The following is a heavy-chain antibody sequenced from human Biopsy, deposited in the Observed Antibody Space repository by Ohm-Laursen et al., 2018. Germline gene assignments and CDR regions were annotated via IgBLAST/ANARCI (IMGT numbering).Heavy chain of an antibody. J-gene: IGHJ5*02. CDR3: ARTPRDSFWSGSYKRGLWFDP. D-gene: IGHD3-3*01. CDR2: VYNGGIT. Sequence: ETLSLTCSVSGGSIISYYWTWIRQPPGKGLEWIGHVYNGGITNYNPSLKSRVTISKDTSKNQFSLQVNSVTAADTAAYYCARTPRDSFWSGSYKRGLWFDPWGQGTLVIVSS. V-gene: IGHV4-59*01. CDR1: GGSIISYY.